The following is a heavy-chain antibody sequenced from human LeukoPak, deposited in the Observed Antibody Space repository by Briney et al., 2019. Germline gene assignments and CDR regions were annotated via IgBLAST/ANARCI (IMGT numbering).Heavy chain of an antibody. CDR1: GGSFSGYY. CDR2: INHSGST. V-gene: IGHV4-34*01. D-gene: IGHD2-2*01. Sequence: SETLSLTCAVYGGSFSGYYWSWLRQPPGKGLEWIGEINHSGSTNYNPSLKSRVTISVDTSKNQFSLKLSSVTAADTAVYYCARDQLGYCSSTSCPPDYWGQGTLVTVSS. J-gene: IGHJ4*02. CDR3: ARDQLGYCSSTSCPPDY.